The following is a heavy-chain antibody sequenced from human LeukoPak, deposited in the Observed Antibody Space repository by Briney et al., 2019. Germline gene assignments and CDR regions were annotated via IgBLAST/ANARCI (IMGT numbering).Heavy chain of an antibody. V-gene: IGHV1-8*01. J-gene: IGHJ4*02. D-gene: IGHD1-26*01. CDR1: GYTFTSYD. CDR3: ARGEYSGSYYYFAY. CDR2: MNPNTANT. Sequence: ASVKVSCKASGYTFTSYDINWVRQAPGQGLEWVGWMNPNTANTGYAQKFQGRVTITRNTSISTSYMELNSLRSEDTAVYYCARGEYSGSYYYFAYWGQGTLVTVSS.